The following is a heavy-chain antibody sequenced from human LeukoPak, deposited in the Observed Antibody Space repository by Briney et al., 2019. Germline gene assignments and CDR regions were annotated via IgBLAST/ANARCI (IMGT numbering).Heavy chain of an antibody. CDR1: GGSISSGGYY. J-gene: IGHJ4*02. V-gene: IGHV4-30-2*01. D-gene: IGHD3-22*01. Sequence: SQTLSLTCTDSGGSISSGGYYWSWIRQPPGKGLEWIGYIYHSGSTYYNPSLKSRVTISVDRSKNQFSLKLSSVTAADTAVYYCARNSGLDYYDSSGPSYWGQGTLVTVSS. CDR3: ARNSGLDYYDSSGPSY. CDR2: IYHSGST.